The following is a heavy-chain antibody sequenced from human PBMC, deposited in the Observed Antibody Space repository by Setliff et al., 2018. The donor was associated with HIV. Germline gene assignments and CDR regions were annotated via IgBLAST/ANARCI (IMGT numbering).Heavy chain of an antibody. D-gene: IGHD5-18*01. V-gene: IGHV4-31*03. Sequence: SETLSLTCTVSGGSISSVGYYWSWIRQHPGKGLEWIGYIYYTGSAHDNPSLKSRVTISVDTSKNQLSLKLRSVTAADTAVYYCARTRYSYGYFYYMDVWGKGTTVTVSS. J-gene: IGHJ6*03. CDR1: GGSISSVGYY. CDR3: ARTRYSYGYFYYMDV. CDR2: IYYTGSA.